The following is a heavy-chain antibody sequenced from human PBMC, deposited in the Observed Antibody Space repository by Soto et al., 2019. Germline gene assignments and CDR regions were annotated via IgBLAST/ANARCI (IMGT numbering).Heavy chain of an antibody. Sequence: ASVKVSCKASGYTFTSYDINWVRQATGQGLEWMGWMNPNSGNTGYAQKFQGRVTMTRNTSISTAYMELSSLRSEDTAVYYCARGQGVSQLLWGGLGFDYWGQGTLVTVSS. CDR1: GYTFTSYD. CDR2: MNPNSGNT. CDR3: ARGQGVSQLLWGGLGFDY. J-gene: IGHJ4*02. D-gene: IGHD2-2*01. V-gene: IGHV1-8*01.